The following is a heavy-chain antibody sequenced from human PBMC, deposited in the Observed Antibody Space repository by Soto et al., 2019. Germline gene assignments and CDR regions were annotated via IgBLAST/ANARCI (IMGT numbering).Heavy chain of an antibody. CDR3: ARSKGSGSSPTLYYYYYGMDV. D-gene: IGHD3-10*01. Sequence: QVQLVQSGAEVKKPGSSVKVSCKASGGTFSSYAISWVRQAPGQGLEWMGGIIPIFGTANYAQKFQGRVTITADESTSTAYMELSSLRSEDTAVYYCARSKGSGSSPTLYYYYYGMDVWGRGTTVTVSS. CDR1: GGTFSSYA. CDR2: IIPIFGTA. V-gene: IGHV1-69*01. J-gene: IGHJ6*02.